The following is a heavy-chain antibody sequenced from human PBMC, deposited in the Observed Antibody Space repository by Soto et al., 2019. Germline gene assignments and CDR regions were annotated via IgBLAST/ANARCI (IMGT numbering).Heavy chain of an antibody. V-gene: IGHV1-69*13. J-gene: IGHJ3*02. CDR2: IIPIFGTA. Sequence: SVKVSCKASGGTFSSYAISWVRQAPGQGLEWMGGIIPIFGTANYAQKFQGRVTITADESTSTAYMELSSLRSEDTAVYYCARPRSYYYDSSAERAFDIWGQGTMVTVSS. CDR3: ARPRSYYYDSSAERAFDI. CDR1: GGTFSSYA. D-gene: IGHD3-22*01.